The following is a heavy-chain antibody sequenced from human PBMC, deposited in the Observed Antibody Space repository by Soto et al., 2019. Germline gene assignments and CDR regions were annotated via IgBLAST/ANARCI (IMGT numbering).Heavy chain of an antibody. CDR3: ARDTGYGRTDY. V-gene: IGHV4-59*01. D-gene: IGHD5-12*01. CDR2: IYSSGRA. Sequence: SETLSLSCTVSGDSITSYSWTWIRQPPGKGLEWIGYIYSSGRAYYNPSLKSRLTMSVDTSQNQFTLMLYSVTAVDTAVYYCARDTGYGRTDYWGQGTLVTVSS. J-gene: IGHJ4*02. CDR1: GDSITSYS.